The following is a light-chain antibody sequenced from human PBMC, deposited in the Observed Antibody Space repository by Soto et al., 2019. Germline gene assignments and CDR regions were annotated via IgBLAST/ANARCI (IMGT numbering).Light chain of an antibody. Sequence: EIVMTQSPATLSVSPGETATLSCRASQSVAGNLAWYQQKPSNPPRLLIFVLSTSDTGVRARFRGSGSETDFSLTISSLQMEDFALSCCQQHNNWTPLTFGGGTKVDIK. CDR2: VLS. J-gene: IGKJ4*02. CDR3: QQHNNWTPLT. CDR1: QSVAGN. V-gene: IGKV3-15*01.